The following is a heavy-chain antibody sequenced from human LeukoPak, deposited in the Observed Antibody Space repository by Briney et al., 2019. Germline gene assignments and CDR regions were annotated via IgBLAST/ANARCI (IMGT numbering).Heavy chain of an antibody. V-gene: IGHV4-59*01. CDR1: GGSISNYY. Sequence: SETLSLTCTVSGGSISNYYWSWIRQPPGKGLEWIGYIFYSGSTSYNPSLKSRVTISVDTSKNQFSLKLTPVTPADTAVYYCARDSIAAAANWYFELWGRGTLVTVSS. CDR2: IFYSGST. J-gene: IGHJ2*01. D-gene: IGHD6-13*01. CDR3: ARDSIAAAANWYFEL.